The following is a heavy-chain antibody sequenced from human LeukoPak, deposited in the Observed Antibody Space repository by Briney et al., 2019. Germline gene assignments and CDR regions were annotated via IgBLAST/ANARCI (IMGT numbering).Heavy chain of an antibody. J-gene: IGHJ4*02. CDR3: ARGTQTYYDFWSGFDY. V-gene: IGHV1-69*01. CDR1: GGTFSSYA. Sequence: ASVKVSCKASGGTFSSYAISWVRQAPGQGLEWMGGIIPIFGTANYAQKFQGRVTITADESTSTAYMELSSLRSEDTAVYYCARGTQTYYDFWSGFDYWGQGTLVTVSS. D-gene: IGHD3-3*01. CDR2: IIPIFGTA.